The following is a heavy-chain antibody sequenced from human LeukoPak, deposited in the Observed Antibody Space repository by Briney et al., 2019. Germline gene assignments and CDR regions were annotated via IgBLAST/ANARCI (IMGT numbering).Heavy chain of an antibody. D-gene: IGHD6-13*01. V-gene: IGHV3-11*01. CDR3: ARDPQQVNHYYYGMDV. CDR1: GFTFSDYY. CDR2: ISNSGSTI. Sequence: GGSLRLSCAASGFTFSDYYMSWIRQAPGKGLEWVSYISNSGSTIYYPDSVKGRFTISRDNARNSLCLQMNSLRADDTAVYYCARDPQQVNHYYYGMDVWGQGTTVIVSS. J-gene: IGHJ6*02.